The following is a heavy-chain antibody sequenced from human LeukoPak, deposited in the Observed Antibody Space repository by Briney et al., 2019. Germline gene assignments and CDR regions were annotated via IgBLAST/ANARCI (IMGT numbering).Heavy chain of an antibody. V-gene: IGHV3-7*03. Sequence: GGSLRLSCAASGFTFSSYWMTWVRQAPGKGLEWVANIKQDGSDKYYMDSVRGRFTISRDNAKNSLYLQMNSLRADDTAVYYCASQVNSGSYSRAFDIWGQGTMVTVSS. D-gene: IGHD1-26*01. CDR2: IKQDGSDK. J-gene: IGHJ3*02. CDR1: GFTFSSYW. CDR3: ASQVNSGSYSRAFDI.